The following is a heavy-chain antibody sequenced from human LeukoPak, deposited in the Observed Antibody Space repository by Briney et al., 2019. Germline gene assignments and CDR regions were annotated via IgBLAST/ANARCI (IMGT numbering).Heavy chain of an antibody. J-gene: IGHJ5*02. V-gene: IGHV1-2*06. Sequence: ASVKVSCKASGYTFTGYYMHWVRQAPGQGLEWMGRINPNSGGTNYAQKFQGRVTMTRDTSISTAYMELSRLRSDDTAVYYCASGCTNGVCWGIDPWGQGTLVTVSP. D-gene: IGHD2-8*01. CDR1: GYTFTGYY. CDR3: ASGCTNGVCWGIDP. CDR2: INPNSGGT.